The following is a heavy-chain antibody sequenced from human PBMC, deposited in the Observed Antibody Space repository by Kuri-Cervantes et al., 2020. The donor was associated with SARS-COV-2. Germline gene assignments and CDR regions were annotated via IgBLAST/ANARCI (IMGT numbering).Heavy chain of an antibody. CDR1: GFTLSSYS. CDR3: ARGFRAGPGEYFDL. Sequence: GGSLRLSCAASGFTLSSYSMNWVRQAPGKGLEWVAVIWYDGSNKYYADSVKGRFTISRDNSKNTLYLQMNSLRAEDTAVYYCARGFRAGPGEYFDLWGRGTLVTVSS. J-gene: IGHJ2*01. V-gene: IGHV3-33*08. D-gene: IGHD3-10*01. CDR2: IWYDGSNK.